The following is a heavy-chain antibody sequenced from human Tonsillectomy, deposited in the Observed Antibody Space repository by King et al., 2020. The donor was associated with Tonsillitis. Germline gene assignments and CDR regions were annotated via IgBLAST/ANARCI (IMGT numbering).Heavy chain of an antibody. D-gene: IGHD6-25*01. CDR2: IFHSGNT. Sequence: QLQESGPGLVKPSGTLSPTCAVSGGSISSSHWWSWVRQPPGKGLEWIGEIFHSGNTNYNPSLTSRVTISVDKSKNQFSLKMNSVTAADTAIYYCARWGLRSSDDAFDIWGQGTKVTVSS. J-gene: IGHJ3*02. V-gene: IGHV4-4*02. CDR1: GGSISSSHW. CDR3: ARWGLRSSDDAFDI.